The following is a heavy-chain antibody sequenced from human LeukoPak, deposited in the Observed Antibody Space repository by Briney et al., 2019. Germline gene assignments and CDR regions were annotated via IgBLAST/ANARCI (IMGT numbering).Heavy chain of an antibody. D-gene: IGHD6-19*01. Sequence: QPGESLRLSCAASGFTFSRSNMDWVRQAPGKGLEWVSYINTGSNSIYYADSVKGRFTISRDNAANSLYLQMNSLRAEDTAVYYCVRAYSSGWPPRDAFDIWGQGTMVTVSS. CDR2: INTGSNSI. CDR3: VRAYSSGWPPRDAFDI. CDR1: GFTFSRSN. V-gene: IGHV3-48*04. J-gene: IGHJ3*02.